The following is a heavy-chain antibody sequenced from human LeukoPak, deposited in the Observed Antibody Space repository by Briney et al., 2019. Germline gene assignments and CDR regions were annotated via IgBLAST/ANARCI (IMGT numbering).Heavy chain of an antibody. CDR2: ISSSSSYI. J-gene: IGHJ4*02. CDR1: GFTFSSYA. CDR3: ARGLGYSYAADY. D-gene: IGHD5-18*01. V-gene: IGHV3-21*01. Sequence: GGSLRLSCAASGFTFSSYAMSWVRQAPGKGLEWVSSISSSSSYIYYADSVKGRFTISSDNRKNSLYLQMTSVRGEATAVYYCARGLGYSYAADYWGQGTLVTVSS.